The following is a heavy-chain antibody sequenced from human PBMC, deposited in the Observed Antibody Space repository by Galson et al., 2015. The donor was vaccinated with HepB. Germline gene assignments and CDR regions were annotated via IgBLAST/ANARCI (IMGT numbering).Heavy chain of an antibody. CDR3: ARAPPIGYCFSTDCYDGLFDN. D-gene: IGHD2-2*01. J-gene: IGHJ4*02. CDR1: GFTFSSYV. V-gene: IGHV3-30-3*01. Sequence: SLRLSCAASGFTFSSYVMHWVHQAPGEGLEWVAVISLDGGTKYYADSVKGRFTISRDNSKSALYLQMNGLRPEDTAVYYCARAPPIGYCFSTDCYDGLFDNWGQGTLVAVSS. CDR2: ISLDGGTK.